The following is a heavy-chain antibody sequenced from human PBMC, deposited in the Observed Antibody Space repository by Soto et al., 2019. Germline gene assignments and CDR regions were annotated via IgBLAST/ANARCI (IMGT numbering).Heavy chain of an antibody. CDR1: GVSFRGGAYN. D-gene: IGHD3-10*01. CDR2: IFYTGST. CDR3: ARGYYYASGSYIDQ. Sequence: NPXATLSLTFTVSGVSFRGGAYNWSWIRKPPGKGLEWIGYIFYTGSTNYNPSLKSRVTISVDSSKNHFSLRLSSETAADTAVYYCARGYYYASGSYIDQWGQGTLVTVSS. J-gene: IGHJ4*02. V-gene: IGHV4-61*03.